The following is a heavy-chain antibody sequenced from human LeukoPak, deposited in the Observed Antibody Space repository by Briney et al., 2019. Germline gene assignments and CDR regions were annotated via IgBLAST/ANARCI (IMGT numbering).Heavy chain of an antibody. CDR3: ARGALDTWYYYYYGMDV. CDR1: GGSIRSSNYY. J-gene: IGHJ6*02. CDR2: IYYSGST. Sequence: PSETLSLTCTVSGGSIRSSNYYWGWIRQPPGKGLEWIGSIYYSGSTNYNPSLKSRVTISVDTSKNQFSLKLSSVTAADTAVYYCARGALDTWYYYYYGMDVWGQGTTVTVSS. V-gene: IGHV4-39*07. D-gene: IGHD1-1*01.